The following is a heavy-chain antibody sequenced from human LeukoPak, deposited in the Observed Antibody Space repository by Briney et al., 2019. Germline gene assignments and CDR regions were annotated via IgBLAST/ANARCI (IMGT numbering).Heavy chain of an antibody. CDR3: ARYMTTVTHDAFDI. J-gene: IGHJ3*02. V-gene: IGHV4-59*11. CDR1: DGSISGHY. CDR2: VYYSGST. D-gene: IGHD4-17*01. Sequence: SETLSLTCTVSDGSISGHYWSWIRQPPGKGLESIGFVYYSGSTNYNPSLKSRVTISVDTSKNQFSLKLSSVTAADTAVYYCARYMTTVTHDAFDIWGQGTMVTVSS.